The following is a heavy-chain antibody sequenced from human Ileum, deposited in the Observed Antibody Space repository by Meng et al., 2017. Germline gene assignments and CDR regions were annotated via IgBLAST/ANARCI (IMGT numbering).Heavy chain of an antibody. J-gene: IGHJ4*02. CDR1: GDSISSIGW. Sequence: QVQLQESGPGLVTPSGTLSLTCAVSGDSISSIGWWSWVRQPPGKGLEWIGQIYQSGSTNYNPSLKSRVIISIDRSENQLSLKLSSVTAADTAVYYCARHIVGPTPGMEYWGQGTLVTVSS. D-gene: IGHD1-26*01. CDR2: IYQSGST. V-gene: IGHV4-4*02. CDR3: ARHIVGPTPGMEY.